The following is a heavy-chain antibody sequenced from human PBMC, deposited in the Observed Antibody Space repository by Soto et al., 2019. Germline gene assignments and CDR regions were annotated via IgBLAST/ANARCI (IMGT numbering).Heavy chain of an antibody. J-gene: IGHJ6*03. CDR2: ISSSATII. CDR1: GFTLSDYY. Sequence: GGSLRLSCEASGFTLSDYYMTWIRQAPGKGLEWISYISSSATIIYYADSVKGRFTISRDNAKTSLYLQMNSLRAVDTAVYYCAIAVKQWLVGGDYYYYYMDVWGKGTTVTVSS. D-gene: IGHD6-19*01. CDR3: AIAVKQWLVGGDYYYYYMDV. V-gene: IGHV3-11*01.